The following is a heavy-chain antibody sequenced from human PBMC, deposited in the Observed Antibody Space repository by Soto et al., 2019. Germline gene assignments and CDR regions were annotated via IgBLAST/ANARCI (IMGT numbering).Heavy chain of an antibody. D-gene: IGHD4-17*01. V-gene: IGHV2-5*02. CDR2: IYWDDDK. J-gene: IGHJ4*02. Sequence: QITLKESGPTLVKPTQTLTLTCTFSGFSLSTSGVGVGWFRQPPGKALAWLALIYWDDDKRYSPSLKSRLTNTKHTHKSQVVLTMANMDPVDTATYYCARSLAASNYGYYEPINSFDYWGQGTLVTVSS. CDR3: ARSLAASNYGYYEPINSFDY. CDR1: GFSLSTSGVG.